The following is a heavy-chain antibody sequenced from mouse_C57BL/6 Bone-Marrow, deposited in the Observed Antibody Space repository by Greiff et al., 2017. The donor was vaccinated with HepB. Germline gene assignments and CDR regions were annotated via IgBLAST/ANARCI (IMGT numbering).Heavy chain of an antibody. CDR3: AREGGEGFAY. CDR2: ISYDGSN. J-gene: IGHJ3*01. V-gene: IGHV3-6*01. CDR1: GYSITSGYY. Sequence: EVQLKESGPGLVKPSQSLSLTCSVTGYSITSGYYWNWIRQFPGNKLEWMGYISYDGSNNYNPSLKNRISITRDTSKNQFFLKLNSVTTEDTATYYCAREGGEGFAYWGQGTLVTVSA. D-gene: IGHD2-13*01.